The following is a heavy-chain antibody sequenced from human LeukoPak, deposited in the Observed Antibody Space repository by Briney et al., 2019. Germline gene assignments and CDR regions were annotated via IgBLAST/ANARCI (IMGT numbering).Heavy chain of an antibody. CDR3: AKDRISYTTSPGELSH. Sequence: GGSLRLSCAASVFIFNTYAMSWVRQAPGKGLEWVSTIRGRGESTHYADSVQGRFTISRDNSLYTVYLQMDSLRGDDTAVYYCAKDRISYTTSPGELSHWGQGTLVIVSS. D-gene: IGHD3-10*01. V-gene: IGHV3-23*01. J-gene: IGHJ4*02. CDR1: VFIFNTYA. CDR2: IRGRGEST.